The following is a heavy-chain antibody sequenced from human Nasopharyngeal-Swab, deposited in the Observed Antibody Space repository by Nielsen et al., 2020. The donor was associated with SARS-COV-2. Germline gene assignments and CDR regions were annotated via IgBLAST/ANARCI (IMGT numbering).Heavy chain of an antibody. D-gene: IGHD3-22*01. J-gene: IGHJ4*02. Sequence: GGSLRLSCAASGFTFSRYTMHWVRQAPGKGLEWVAVISYGGSNKYYADSVKGRFTISRDISKNTLYLQMNSLRAEDTAVFYCASTPLDSSGYYYAFHYWGRGTLVTVSS. CDR3: ASTPLDSSGYYYAFHY. CDR2: ISYGGSNK. V-gene: IGHV3-30-3*01. CDR1: GFTFSRYT.